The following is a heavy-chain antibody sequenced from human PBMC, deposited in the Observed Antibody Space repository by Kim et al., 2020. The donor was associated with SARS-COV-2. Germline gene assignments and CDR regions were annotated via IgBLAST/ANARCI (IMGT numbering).Heavy chain of an antibody. D-gene: IGHD5-12*01. V-gene: IGHV5-51*01. CDR2: DT. CDR3: ARLKGYAYFDM. J-gene: IGHJ3*02. Sequence: DTRYRPSFQGQVTISADKSISTAYLQWNSLKASDIAMYYCARLKGYAYFDMWGPGTMVTVSS.